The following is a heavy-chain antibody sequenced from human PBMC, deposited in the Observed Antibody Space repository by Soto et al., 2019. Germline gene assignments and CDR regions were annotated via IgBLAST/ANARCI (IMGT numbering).Heavy chain of an antibody. CDR3: VRRGVGGFDF. CDR1: GYTLTNYW. J-gene: IGHJ4*02. V-gene: IGHV5-51*01. D-gene: IGHD1-26*01. Sequence: GESLKIACQGSGYTLTNYWLGWGRQMPGKGLEWMGIIYPGDSDTKYSPSFQGQVTISADKSISTTYLQWSSLKASDTAIYYCVRRGVGGFDFWGQGTLVTVSS. CDR2: IYPGDSDT.